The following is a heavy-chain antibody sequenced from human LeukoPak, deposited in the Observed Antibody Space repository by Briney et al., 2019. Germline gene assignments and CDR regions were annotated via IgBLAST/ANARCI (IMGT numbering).Heavy chain of an antibody. D-gene: IGHD3-9*01. Sequence: SETLSLTCAVSGGSISSGGYSWSWIRQPPGKGLEWIGYIYHSGSTYYNPSLKSRVTISVDRSKNQFSLKLSSVTAADTAVYYCARGLYSDILTGYYPPPPYFDYWGQGTLVTVSS. V-gene: IGHV4-30-2*01. CDR3: ARGLYSDILTGYYPPPPYFDY. CDR2: IYHSGST. CDR1: GGSISSGGYS. J-gene: IGHJ4*02.